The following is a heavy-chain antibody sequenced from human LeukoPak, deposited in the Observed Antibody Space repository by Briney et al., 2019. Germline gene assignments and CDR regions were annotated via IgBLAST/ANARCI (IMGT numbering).Heavy chain of an antibody. D-gene: IGHD3-10*01. Sequence: GGSLRLSCAASGFTVSSNYMSLVRQAPGKGLEGVSVVGGSGSSTYYADSVQGRFTIYRDNSKNTLYLQMNSLRAEDTAVYYCAKDSNYFGSGSIDYWGQGTLVTVSS. CDR3: AKDSNYFGSGSIDY. J-gene: IGHJ4*02. V-gene: IGHV3-23*01. CDR2: VGGSGSST. CDR1: GFTVSSNY.